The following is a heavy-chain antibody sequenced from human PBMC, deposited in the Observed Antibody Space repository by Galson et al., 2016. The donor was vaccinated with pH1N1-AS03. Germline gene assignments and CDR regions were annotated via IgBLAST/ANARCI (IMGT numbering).Heavy chain of an antibody. CDR1: GYTLTDNY. CDR2: INPKNGRT. J-gene: IGHJ4*02. V-gene: IGHV1-2*02. Sequence: SVKVSCKASGYTLTDNYLHWVRQAPGQGLEWMGWINPKNGRTNFVQRFQARVTMTTDTAINTAYMVLNRLRSDDSAVYYCARDESWITFSYNNLGYSIDSWGQGTLITVS. D-gene: IGHD3-16*01. CDR3: ARDESWITFSYNNLGYSIDS.